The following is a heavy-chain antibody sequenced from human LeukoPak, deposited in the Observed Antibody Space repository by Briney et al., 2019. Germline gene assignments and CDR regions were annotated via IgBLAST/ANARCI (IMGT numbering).Heavy chain of an antibody. Sequence: SQTLSLTCTVSGGSISSADSYWTWICQHPGNGLEWIGYISYSGNAYYNPSLGSRVSISLDTSKNQFSLELSSVTAADTAVYFCARAAITYSSSWYYFDYWGQGTLVTVSS. J-gene: IGHJ4*02. CDR1: GGSISSADSY. V-gene: IGHV4-31*03. CDR3: ARAAITYSSSWYYFDY. CDR2: ISYSGNA. D-gene: IGHD6-13*01.